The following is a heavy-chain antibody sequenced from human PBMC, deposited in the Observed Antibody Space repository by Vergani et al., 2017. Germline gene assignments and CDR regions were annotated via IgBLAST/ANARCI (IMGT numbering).Heavy chain of an antibody. J-gene: IGHJ4*02. CDR3: ARGGWGGYQLLFDY. D-gene: IGHD2-2*01. CDR2: IYHSGST. V-gene: IGHV4-30-2*01. Sequence: QLQLQESGSGLAKPSQTLSLTCAVSGGSISSGGYSWSWIRQPPGKGLEWIGYIYHSGSTYYNPSLKSRVTISVDRSKNQFSLKLSSVTAADTAVYYCARGGWGGYQLLFDYWGQGTLVTVSS. CDR1: GGSISSGGYS.